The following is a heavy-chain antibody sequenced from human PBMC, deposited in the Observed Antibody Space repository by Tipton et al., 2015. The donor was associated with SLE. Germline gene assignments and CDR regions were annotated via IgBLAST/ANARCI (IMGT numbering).Heavy chain of an antibody. Sequence: QSGAEVKKPGSSVKVSCKTSGVIFSNCTIAWVRQAPGQGLEWMGAIIPIFGETDCAQKFQGRVTFTADESTTTAYMELSNLRRDDTAIYYCVRADNWNGVGYYFYALDVWGQGTTVTVSS. V-gene: IGHV1-69*01. J-gene: IGHJ6*02. CDR2: IIPIFGET. D-gene: IGHD1-1*01. CDR3: VRADNWNGVGYYFYALDV. CDR1: GVIFSNCT.